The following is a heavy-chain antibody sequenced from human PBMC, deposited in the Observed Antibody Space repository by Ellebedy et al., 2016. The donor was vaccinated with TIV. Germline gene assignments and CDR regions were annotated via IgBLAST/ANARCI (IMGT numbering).Heavy chain of an antibody. Sequence: MPSETLSLTCAVSGGSISSSNWWSWVRQPPGKGLEWIGEIYHSGNTNYSPSLKSRVTISVDTSNNQFSLKLSSVTAAATAVYYCARHQKGSSWYGCWFDPWGQGTLVTVSS. CDR2: IYHSGNT. CDR1: GGSISSSNW. V-gene: IGHV4-4*02. CDR3: ARHQKGSSWYGCWFDP. D-gene: IGHD6-13*01. J-gene: IGHJ5*02.